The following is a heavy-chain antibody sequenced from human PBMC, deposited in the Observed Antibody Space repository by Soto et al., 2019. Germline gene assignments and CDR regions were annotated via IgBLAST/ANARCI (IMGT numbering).Heavy chain of an antibody. CDR2: IIPIFGTA. J-gene: IGHJ4*02. V-gene: IGHV1-69*12. CDR1: GGTFSSYA. CDR3: ARDNVDTAMETGLSFDY. D-gene: IGHD5-18*01. Sequence: QVQLVQSGAEVKKPGSSVKVSCKASGGTFSSYAISWVRQAPGQGLEWMGGIIPIFGTANYAQKFQGRVTSTADESTSTAYMELSSLRSEDTAVYYCARDNVDTAMETGLSFDYWGQGTLVTVSS.